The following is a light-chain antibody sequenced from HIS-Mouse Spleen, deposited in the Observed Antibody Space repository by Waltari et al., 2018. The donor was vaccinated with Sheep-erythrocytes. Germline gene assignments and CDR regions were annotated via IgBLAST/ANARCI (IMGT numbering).Light chain of an antibody. V-gene: IGLV2-23*01. CDR1: SSDVGRSNL. J-gene: IGLJ3*02. CDR3: CSYAGSSTPWV. Sequence: QSALTQPASVSVSPGQSITISCTGTSSDVGRSNLFSWYQQHPGKAPKLMIYEGSKRPSGVSNRFSGSKSGNTASLTISGLQAEDEADYYCCSYAGSSTPWVFGGGTKLTVL. CDR2: EGS.